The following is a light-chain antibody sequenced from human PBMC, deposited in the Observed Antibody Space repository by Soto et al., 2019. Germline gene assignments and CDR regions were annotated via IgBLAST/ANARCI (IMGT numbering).Light chain of an antibody. V-gene: IGKV4-1*01. J-gene: IGKJ4*01. CDR1: QSLLYISNNKNY. Sequence: DIVMTQSPDSLAVSLGERATINCKSSQSLLYISNNKNYLTWYQHKPGQPPKLLIYWASTRESGVPDRFSGSGSGTDFTLTISSLQAEDVAGYYCQQYYSIPPTFGGGTRVEIK. CDR3: QQYYSIPPT. CDR2: WAS.